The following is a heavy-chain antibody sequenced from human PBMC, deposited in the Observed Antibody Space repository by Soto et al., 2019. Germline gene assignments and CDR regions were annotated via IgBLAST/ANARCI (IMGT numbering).Heavy chain of an antibody. V-gene: IGHV4-59*08. J-gene: IGHJ4*02. CDR3: ARQKSSSWTYDY. Sequence: PSDTLSLTCTASGDSISSHYWSWTRQPPGKGLEWIGYIYYSGSTNYTPSLKSRVTISVDTSKNQFSLKLSSVTAADTAVYYCARQKSSSWTYDYWGQGTLVTVSS. CDR2: IYYSGST. D-gene: IGHD6-13*01. CDR1: GDSISSHY.